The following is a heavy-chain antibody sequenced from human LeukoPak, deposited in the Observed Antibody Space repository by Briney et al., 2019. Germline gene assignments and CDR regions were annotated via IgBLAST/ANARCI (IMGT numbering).Heavy chain of an antibody. V-gene: IGHV4-34*01. CDR2: INHSGST. CDR1: GGSFSGYY. J-gene: IGHJ3*02. Sequence: SETLSLTCAVYGGSFSGYYWSWIRQPPGKGLEWIGEINHSGSTNYNPSLKSRVTISVDTSKNQFSLKLSSVTAADTAVYYCARTPIPFWSGSLVPGNAFDIWGQGTMVTVSS. D-gene: IGHD3-3*01. CDR3: ARTPIPFWSGSLVPGNAFDI.